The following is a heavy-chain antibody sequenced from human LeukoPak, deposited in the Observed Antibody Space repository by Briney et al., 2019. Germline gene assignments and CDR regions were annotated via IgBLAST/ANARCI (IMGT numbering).Heavy chain of an antibody. J-gene: IGHJ3*02. CDR1: GGSISSGSYY. CDR2: IYTSGST. V-gene: IGHV4-61*02. Sequence: SQTLSLTCTVSGGSISSGSYYWSWIRQPAGKGLEWIGRIYTSGSTNYNPSLKSRVTISVDTSKNQFSPKLSSVTAADTAVYYCAREAPTGERAFDIWGQGTMVTVSS. CDR3: AREAPTGERAFDI. D-gene: IGHD1-1*01.